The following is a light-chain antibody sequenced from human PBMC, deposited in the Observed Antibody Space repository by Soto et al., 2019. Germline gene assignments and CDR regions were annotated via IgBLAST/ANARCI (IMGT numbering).Light chain of an antibody. Sequence: DIQLTHSPFTLCASLGDRVTITGRASQSISRWLAWYQQKPGKAPKLLIYAASSLQTGVPSRFSGSGYGTEFTLTISSLQPDDVATYYCQQYSDHWTFGQGTKVDIK. J-gene: IGKJ1*01. CDR1: QSISRW. CDR2: AAS. CDR3: QQYSDHWT. V-gene: IGKV1-5*01.